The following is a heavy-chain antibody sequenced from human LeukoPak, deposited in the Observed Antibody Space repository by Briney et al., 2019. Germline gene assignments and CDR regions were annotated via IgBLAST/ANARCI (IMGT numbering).Heavy chain of an antibody. CDR3: ARRCGYSGYLDP. Sequence: ASVKVSCKASGYTFTGYYMHWVRQAPGQGLEWMGWINPNSGGTNYAQKFQGRVTMTRDTSISTAYMELSRLRSDDTAVYYCARRCGYSGYLDPWGQGTLVTVSS. J-gene: IGHJ5*02. CDR2: INPNSGGT. CDR1: GYTFTGYY. V-gene: IGHV1-2*02. D-gene: IGHD5-12*01.